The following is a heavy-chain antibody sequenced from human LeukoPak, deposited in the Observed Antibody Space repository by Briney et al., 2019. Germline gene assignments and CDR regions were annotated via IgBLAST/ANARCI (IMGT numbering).Heavy chain of an antibody. CDR2: ISGSGGST. Sequence: PGGSLRLSCAASGFTFSSYAMSWVRQAPGKGLESVSAISGSGGSTYYADSVKGRFTISRDNSKNTLYLQMNSLRAEDTAVYYCASYDFWSGYYPWGQGTLVTVSS. J-gene: IGHJ5*02. D-gene: IGHD3-3*01. V-gene: IGHV3-23*01. CDR1: GFTFSSYA. CDR3: ASYDFWSGYYP.